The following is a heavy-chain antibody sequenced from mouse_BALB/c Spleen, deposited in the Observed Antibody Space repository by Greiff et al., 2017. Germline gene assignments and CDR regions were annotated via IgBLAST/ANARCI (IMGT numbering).Heavy chain of an antibody. Sequence: EVQLVESGGGLVKPGGSLKLSCAASGFTFSDYYMYWVRQTPEKRLEWVATISDGGSYTYYPDSVKGRFTISRDNAKNNLYLQMSSLKSEDTAMYYCARAGDYDLYYYAMDYWGQGTSVTVSS. CDR2: ISDGGSYT. V-gene: IGHV5-4*02. CDR1: GFTFSDYY. J-gene: IGHJ4*01. D-gene: IGHD2-4*01. CDR3: ARAGDYDLYYYAMDY.